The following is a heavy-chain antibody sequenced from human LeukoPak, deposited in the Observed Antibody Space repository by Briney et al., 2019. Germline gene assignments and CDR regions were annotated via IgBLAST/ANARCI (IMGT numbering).Heavy chain of an antibody. CDR1: GGSISGSSYY. Sequence: KPSETLSLTCTVSGGSISGSSYYWGWIRQPPGKGLEWIGSIYYSGSTYYNPSLKSRVTISVDTSKNQFSLKLSSVTAADTAVYYCAGTYKYSYYYYMDVWGKGTTVTISS. D-gene: IGHD1-14*01. CDR3: AGTYKYSYYYYMDV. V-gene: IGHV4-39*07. CDR2: IYYSGST. J-gene: IGHJ6*03.